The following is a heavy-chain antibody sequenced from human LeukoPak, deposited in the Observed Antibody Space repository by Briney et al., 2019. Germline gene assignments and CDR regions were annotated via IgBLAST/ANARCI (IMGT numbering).Heavy chain of an antibody. J-gene: IGHJ3*02. CDR2: INPTSGDT. CDR3: ARYGFSAAWQGGWHAFDI. Sequence: ASVTVSCKASGYTFTSYDINWVRQAPGQGLQLKGVINPTSGDTNYAQKFQGRVTMTRDMSTNTVYMELSSLRSEDTAVCYCARYGFSAAWQGGWHAFDIWGHGTMVTVSS. CDR1: GYTFTSYD. V-gene: IGHV1-46*01. D-gene: IGHD5-24*01.